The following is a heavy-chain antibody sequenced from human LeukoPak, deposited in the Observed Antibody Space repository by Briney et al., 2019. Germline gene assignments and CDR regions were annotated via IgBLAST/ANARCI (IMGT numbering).Heavy chain of an antibody. J-gene: IGHJ4*02. Sequence: ASVKVSCKASGYTFTSYGISWVRQAPGQGLEWMGWISAYNGNTNYAQKLQGRVTMTTDTSTSTAYMELGSLRSDDTAVYYCARDPCSSTSCYLNYFDYWGQGTLVTVSS. CDR3: ARDPCSSTSCYLNYFDY. D-gene: IGHD2-2*01. V-gene: IGHV1-18*04. CDR1: GYTFTSYG. CDR2: ISAYNGNT.